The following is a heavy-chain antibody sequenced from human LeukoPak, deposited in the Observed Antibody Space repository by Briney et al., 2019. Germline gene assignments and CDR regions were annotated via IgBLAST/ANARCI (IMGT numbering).Heavy chain of an antibody. D-gene: IGHD6-19*01. Sequence: SETLSLTCTVSGGSISSYYWSWIRQPPGKGLEWIGYIYYSGSTNYNPSLKSRGTISVDTSKNQFSLKLSSVTAADTAVYYCARGIAVAVGMDVWGQGTTVTVSS. CDR1: GGSISSYY. V-gene: IGHV4-59*01. CDR2: IYYSGST. J-gene: IGHJ6*02. CDR3: ARGIAVAVGMDV.